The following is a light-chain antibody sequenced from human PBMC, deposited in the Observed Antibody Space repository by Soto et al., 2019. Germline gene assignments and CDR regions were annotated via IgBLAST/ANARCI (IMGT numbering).Light chain of an antibody. Sequence: EIMLTQSPGTRSLSEGERATLSCRASQSVSSNYFAWYQQQPGQAPRLLIYGISTRATGIPDRFSGSGSGTDFSLTISRLQTEDFAAYYCEQYGSSPRTFGQGTTVDNK. CDR2: GIS. J-gene: IGKJ1*01. CDR3: EQYGSSPRT. CDR1: QSVSSNY. V-gene: IGKV3-20*01.